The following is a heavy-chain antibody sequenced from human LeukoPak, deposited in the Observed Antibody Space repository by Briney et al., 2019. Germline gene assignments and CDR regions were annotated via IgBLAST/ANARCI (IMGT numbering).Heavy chain of an antibody. CDR1: GFTFSSHW. CDR2: INQYGSER. D-gene: IGHD2-15*01. Sequence: GGSLRLSCAASGFTFSSHWMSWVRQAPGKGLEWVANINQYGSERDYVDSVKGRFTISRDNAKSSLYLQMNSLRAEDTAIYYCARDHVVDGLVFDYWGQGTLVTVSS. V-gene: IGHV3-7*01. J-gene: IGHJ4*02. CDR3: ARDHVVDGLVFDY.